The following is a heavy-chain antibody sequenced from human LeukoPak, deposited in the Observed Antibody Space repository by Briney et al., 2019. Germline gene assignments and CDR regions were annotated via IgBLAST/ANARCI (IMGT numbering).Heavy chain of an antibody. CDR2: INHSGST. CDR1: GGSFSGYY. J-gene: IGHJ4*02. CDR3: ARGLSDVY. Sequence: SETLSLTCAVYGGSFSGYYWTWIRQPPGKGLEWIGEINHSGSTNYNPSLKSRGTISIDTSKNQFSLVLSSVTAADTAVYYCARGLSDVYWGQGTLVTVSS. V-gene: IGHV4-34*01.